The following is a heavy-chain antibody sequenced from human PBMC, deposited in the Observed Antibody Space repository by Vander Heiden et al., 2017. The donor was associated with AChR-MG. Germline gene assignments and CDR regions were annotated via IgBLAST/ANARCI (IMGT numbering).Heavy chain of an antibody. CDR2: ISGSGGST. J-gene: IGHJ4*02. V-gene: IGHV3-23*01. D-gene: IGHD3-22*01. Sequence: VQLLESGGGLVQPGGSLRLSCAASGSTFSSYGMSWVRQDPGKGLEWVSAISGSGGSTYYADSVKGRFTISRDNSKNTLYLQMNSLRAEDTAVYYCAKDPHGVVVTLFDYWGQGTLVTVSS. CDR1: GSTFSSYG. CDR3: AKDPHGVVVTLFDY.